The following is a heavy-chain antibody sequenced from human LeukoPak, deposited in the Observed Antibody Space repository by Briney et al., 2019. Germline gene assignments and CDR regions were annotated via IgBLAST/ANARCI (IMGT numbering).Heavy chain of an antibody. CDR2: LNHSGRT. D-gene: IGHD3-22*01. J-gene: IGHJ4*02. V-gene: IGHV4-34*01. CDR1: GGSFCGYY. Sequence: SETLSCTGAVYGGSFCGYYWSWIRQAPGKGLGWIGELNHSGRTNYNPSLKSRVTISVDTSKNQYSLKLSSVTAADTAVYYCARGPYYYDSSGYNWALDYWGQGTLVTVSS. CDR3: ARGPYYYDSSGYNWALDY.